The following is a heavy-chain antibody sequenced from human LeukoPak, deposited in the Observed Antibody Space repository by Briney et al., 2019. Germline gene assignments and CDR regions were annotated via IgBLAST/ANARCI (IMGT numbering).Heavy chain of an antibody. V-gene: IGHV3-33*01. CDR1: GFTFSNYA. CDR2: IWDDGSNK. J-gene: IGHJ6*03. CDR3: ARGAGGDYYFYIDV. Sequence: GGSLRLSCAASGFTFSNYAMHWVRQAPGKGLEWGAIIWDDGSNKDYADSVKGRFTISRDNSKNTLYLQMNSLRAEDTAVYFCARGAGGDYYFYIDVWGKGTTVTVSS. D-gene: IGHD1-14*01.